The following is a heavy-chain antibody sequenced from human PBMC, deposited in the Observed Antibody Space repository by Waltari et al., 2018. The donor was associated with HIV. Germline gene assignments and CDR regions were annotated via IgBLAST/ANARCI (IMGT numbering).Heavy chain of an antibody. CDR1: GCNFSTYA. CDR3: ARDQHSATNYYGLDV. CDR2: IWADGSHE. J-gene: IGHJ6*02. V-gene: IGHV3-33*02. D-gene: IGHD3-10*01. Sequence: QVHLVESGGAVVQSGKSLRLSCAASGCNFSTYAMPWVRQGPGKGLEWLSVIWADGSHESYADFAKGRFTISRDDSDNTLFLYLSGLRADDTAVYYCARDQHSATNYYGLDVWGQGTTVTVS.